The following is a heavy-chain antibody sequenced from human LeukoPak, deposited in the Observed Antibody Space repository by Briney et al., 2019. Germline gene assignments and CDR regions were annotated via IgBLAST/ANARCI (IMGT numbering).Heavy chain of an antibody. CDR1: GYTFTNYA. J-gene: IGHJ4*02. Sequence: GASVKVSCKASGYTFTNYAISWVRQAPGQGLEWMGWISAYNGNTNYAQKLQGRVTMTTDTSTSTAYMELRSLRSDDTAVYYCAILRGVVPRGYWGQGTLVTVSS. CDR3: AILRGVVPRGY. D-gene: IGHD3-3*01. CDR2: ISAYNGNT. V-gene: IGHV1-18*01.